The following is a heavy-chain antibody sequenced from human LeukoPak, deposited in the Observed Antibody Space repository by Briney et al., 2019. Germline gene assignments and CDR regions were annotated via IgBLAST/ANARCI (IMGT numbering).Heavy chain of an antibody. D-gene: IGHD3-22*01. Sequence: GGSLRLSCTASGFTFGDYALTWVRQAPGKGLEWLGFITSKTYGGTTELAASVEVRFTMLRDDSKSIAYLQMNSLKTEDTAVYYCTRSEYTYYYDGSGYLIDYWGQGTLLAVSS. CDR2: ITSKTYGGTT. V-gene: IGHV3-49*04. CDR3: TRSEYTYYYDGSGYLIDY. CDR1: GFTFGDYA. J-gene: IGHJ4*02.